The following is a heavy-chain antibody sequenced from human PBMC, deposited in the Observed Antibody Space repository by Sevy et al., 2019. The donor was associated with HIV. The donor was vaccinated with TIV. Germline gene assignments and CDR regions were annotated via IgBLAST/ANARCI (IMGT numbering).Heavy chain of an antibody. D-gene: IGHD2-2*01. V-gene: IGHV3-30-3*01. CDR3: ARGDKGGYCISTSCSLYGMDV. Sequence: GGSLRLSCAASGFTFSTYAMHWVRQAPGKGLEWVAVMSYDGSNKYYADSVKGRFTISRDNSKNTLYLQMNSLRAEDRAVYYCARGDKGGYCISTSCSLYGMDVWGQGTTVTVSS. J-gene: IGHJ6*02. CDR1: GFTFSTYA. CDR2: MSYDGSNK.